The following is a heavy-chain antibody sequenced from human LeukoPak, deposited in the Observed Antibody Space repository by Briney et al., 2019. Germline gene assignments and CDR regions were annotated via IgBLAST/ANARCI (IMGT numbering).Heavy chain of an antibody. CDR2: IYGSGST. Sequence: KPSETLSLTCTVSSGSVSSYYWSWIRQPAGKGLEWIGRIYGSGSTIYNPSLKSRVTLSLDTSKNQLSLNLSSVTAADTAVYYCARDSFGSNTFGRFDPWGQGTLVTVSS. CDR1: SGSVSSYY. J-gene: IGHJ5*02. CDR3: ARDSFGSNTFGRFDP. V-gene: IGHV4-4*07. D-gene: IGHD3-16*01.